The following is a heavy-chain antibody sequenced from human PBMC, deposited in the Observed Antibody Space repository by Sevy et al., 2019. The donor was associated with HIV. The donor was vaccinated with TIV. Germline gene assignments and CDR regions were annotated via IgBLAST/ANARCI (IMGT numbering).Heavy chain of an antibody. CDR2: ISGSGGST. J-gene: IGHJ6*02. V-gene: IGHV3-23*01. CDR3: AKETGGYLADYYYYYGMDV. CDR1: GFTFSSYA. Sequence: GGSLRLSCAASGFTFSSYAMSWVRQAPGKGLEWVSAISGSGGSTYYADSVKGRFTISRDNSKNTLYLQMNSLRAEDTAVDYCAKETGGYLADYYYYYGMDVWGQGTTVTVSS. D-gene: IGHD3-22*01.